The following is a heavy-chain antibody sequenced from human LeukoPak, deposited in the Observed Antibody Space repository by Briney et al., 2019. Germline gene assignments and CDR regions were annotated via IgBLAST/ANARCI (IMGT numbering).Heavy chain of an antibody. CDR1: GLTFSSHS. V-gene: IGHV3-21*01. Sequence: GGSLRLSCAASGLTFSSHSMNWVRQAPGKGLEWVSSISSSSYIYYADSVKGRFTISRDNAKNSLYLQMNSLRAEDTAVYYCAREIVGATFSYYYYYGMDVWGQGTTVTVSS. CDR3: AREIVGATFSYYYYYGMDV. CDR2: ISSSSYI. D-gene: IGHD1-26*01. J-gene: IGHJ6*02.